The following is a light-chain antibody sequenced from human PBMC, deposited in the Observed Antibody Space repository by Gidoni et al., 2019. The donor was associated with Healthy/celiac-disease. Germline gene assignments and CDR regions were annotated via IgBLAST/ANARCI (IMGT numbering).Light chain of an antibody. CDR1: QIISSW. CDR2: KAS. J-gene: IGKJ2*01. V-gene: IGKV1-5*03. Sequence: DIQMTQSPSTLSASVGDTVTITSRASQIISSWLAWYQQKPGQAPKLLIYKASSLESGVPSRFSGSGSGTEFTLTISSLQADDFATYYCQQYNSYPYTFGQGTKLEIK. CDR3: QQYNSYPYT.